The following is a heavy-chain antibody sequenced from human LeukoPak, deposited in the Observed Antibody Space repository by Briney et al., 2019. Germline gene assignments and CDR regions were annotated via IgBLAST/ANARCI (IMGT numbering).Heavy chain of an antibody. V-gene: IGHV1-2*02. CDR2: INPYSGDI. CDR1: GYTFTGYY. J-gene: IGHJ5*02. D-gene: IGHD4/OR15-4a*01. Sequence: ASVKVSCKASGYTFTGYYMHWVRQAPGEDLEWMGWINPYSGDINYAQKFQGRVTMTRDTSISTAYMELSRLRSDDTAMYYCARGDYLVGLDPWGQGTLVTVSS. CDR3: ARGDYLVGLDP.